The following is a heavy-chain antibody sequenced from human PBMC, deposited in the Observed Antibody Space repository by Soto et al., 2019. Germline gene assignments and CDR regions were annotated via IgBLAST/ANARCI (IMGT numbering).Heavy chain of an antibody. D-gene: IGHD6-6*01. CDR1: GGTFCSYA. V-gene: IGHV1-69*13. CDR2: IIPIFGTA. Sequence: ASVKVSCKASGGTFCSYAISWVRQAPGQGLEWMGGIIPIFGTANYAQKFQGRVTITADESTSTAYMELSSLRSEDTAVYYCARDRDGIAARNWFDPWGQGTLVTVSS. J-gene: IGHJ5*02. CDR3: ARDRDGIAARNWFDP.